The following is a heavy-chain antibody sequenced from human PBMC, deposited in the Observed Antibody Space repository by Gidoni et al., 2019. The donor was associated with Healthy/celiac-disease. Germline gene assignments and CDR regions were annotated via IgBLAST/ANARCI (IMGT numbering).Heavy chain of an antibody. J-gene: IGHJ4*01. CDR1: GFTVSRNY. Sequence: EVQLVESGGGLIQPGWSLSLSWTASGFTVSRNYMIWVRQAPGKGMGWVSVIYDGGGTYYAGSVKGRFTISRDISKNTLYLQMNSLRVEDTAVYYCARDSVAGHLDYWGQGILVTVSS. D-gene: IGHD6-19*01. CDR2: IYDGGGT. V-gene: IGHV3-53*01. CDR3: ARDSVAGHLDY.